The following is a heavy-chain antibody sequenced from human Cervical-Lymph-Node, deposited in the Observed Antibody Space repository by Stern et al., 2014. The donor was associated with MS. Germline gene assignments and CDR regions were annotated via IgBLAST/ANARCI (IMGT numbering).Heavy chain of an antibody. Sequence: QVQLVQSGAEVKRPGASVKVSCKASGYSFAKFGMSWVRQAPGQGLEWLGWISAYNGYTHYAQNLQGRVTMTTDTYTSTASMELRSLTSDDTAVYYCARDVFSLTYTSGWVVFDYWGQGSRVTVSS. CDR2: ISAYNGYT. J-gene: IGHJ4*02. CDR3: ARDVFSLTYTSGWVVFDY. CDR1: GYSFAKFG. D-gene: IGHD6-19*01. V-gene: IGHV1-18*01.